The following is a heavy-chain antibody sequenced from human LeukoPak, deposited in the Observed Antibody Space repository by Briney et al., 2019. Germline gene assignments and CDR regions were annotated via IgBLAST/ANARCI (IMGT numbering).Heavy chain of an antibody. CDR1: GFTVSSNY. CDR2: IYSGGST. CDR3: ARDLQYYDYVWGSYRRSDY. Sequence: GGSLRLSCAASGFTVSSNYMSWVRQAPGKGLEWVSVIYSGGSTYYADSVKGRFTISRDNSKNTLYLQMNSLRAEDTAVYYCARDLQYYDYVWGSYRRSDYWGQGTLVTVSS. J-gene: IGHJ4*02. D-gene: IGHD3-16*02. V-gene: IGHV3-66*01.